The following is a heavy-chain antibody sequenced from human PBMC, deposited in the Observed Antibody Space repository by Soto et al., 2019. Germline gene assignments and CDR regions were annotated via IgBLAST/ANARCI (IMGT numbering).Heavy chain of an antibody. V-gene: IGHV3-7*01. CDR2: IKGDGSEK. CDR3: ARPEYSSSSYGMDV. J-gene: IGHJ6*02. CDR1: GFTFSTSW. Sequence: PGGSLRLSCAASGFTFSTSWMNWVRQAPGKGLEWVANIKGDGSEKYYADSVEGRFTISRDNAKNSLYLQMNSLRDEDTAVYYCARPEYSSSSYGMDVWGQGTTVTVSS. D-gene: IGHD6-6*01.